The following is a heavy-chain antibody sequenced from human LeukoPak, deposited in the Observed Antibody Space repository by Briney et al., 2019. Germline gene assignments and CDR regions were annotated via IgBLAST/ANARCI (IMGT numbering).Heavy chain of an antibody. Sequence: SQTLSLTCAISGDSVSSNSAAWTWIRQSPSRGLEWLGRTYFRSKLYNDYALSVKSRITINPDTSKNQFSLQLNSVTPEDTAVYYCAREYSNSLSPWGQATLVTVSS. V-gene: IGHV6-1*01. J-gene: IGHJ5*02. D-gene: IGHD6-13*01. CDR3: AREYSNSLSP. CDR2: TYFRSKLYN. CDR1: GDSVSSNSAA.